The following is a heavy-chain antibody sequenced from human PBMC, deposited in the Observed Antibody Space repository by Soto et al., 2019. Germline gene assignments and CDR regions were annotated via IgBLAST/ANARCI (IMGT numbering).Heavy chain of an antibody. J-gene: IGHJ4*02. CDR3: ARALAARQGDY. D-gene: IGHD6-6*01. V-gene: IGHV1-2*02. CDR1: GYTFTGYY. Sequence: QVQLVQSGAEVKKPGASVKVSCKASGYTFTGYYMHWVRQAPGQGLEWMGWINPNSGGTNYAQKFQGRVTMARDTSIRTGYMELRRLRSDGTAVYFCARALAARQGDYWGQGTLVTVSS. CDR2: INPNSGGT.